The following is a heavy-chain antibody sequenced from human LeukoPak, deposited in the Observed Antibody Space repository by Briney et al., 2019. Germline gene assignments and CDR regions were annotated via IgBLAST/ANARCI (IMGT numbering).Heavy chain of an antibody. D-gene: IGHD2-2*01. CDR1: GFTFSSYG. J-gene: IGHJ4*02. CDR2: IRYDGSNK. CDR3: AKAPGTSQLLFPFDY. V-gene: IGHV3-30*02. Sequence: GGSLRLSCAASGFTFSSYGMHWVRQAPGKGLEWVAFIRYDGSNKYYADSVKGRFTISRDNSKNTLYLQMNSLRAEDTAVYYCAKAPGTSQLLFPFDYWGQGTLVTVSS.